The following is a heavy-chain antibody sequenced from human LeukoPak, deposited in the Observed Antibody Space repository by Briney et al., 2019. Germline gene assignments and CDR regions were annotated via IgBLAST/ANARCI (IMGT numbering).Heavy chain of an antibody. CDR3: ARDDYDSSGYYFPLNY. CDR2: IKQDGSEK. J-gene: IGHJ4*02. V-gene: IGHV3-7*01. D-gene: IGHD3-22*01. Sequence: GGSLRLSCAASGFTFSSYWMSWVRQAPGKGLEWVANIKQDGSEKYYVDSVKGRFTISRDNAKNSLYLQMNSLRAEDTAVYYCARDDYDSSGYYFPLNYWGQGTLVTVSS. CDR1: GFTFSSYW.